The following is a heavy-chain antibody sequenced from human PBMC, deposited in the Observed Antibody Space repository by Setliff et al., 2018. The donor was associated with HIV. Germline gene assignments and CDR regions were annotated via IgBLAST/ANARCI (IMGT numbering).Heavy chain of an antibody. CDR2: INWNGGST. V-gene: IGHV3-20*04. CDR3: ARGISGWYAPLGY. Sequence: GGSLRLSCTASGFIFSNAWINWVRQAPGKGLAWVSGINWNGGSTGYADSVKGRFTISRDNAKNSLHLQMNSLRAEDTALYYCARGISGWYAPLGYWGQGTLVTVSS. CDR1: GFIFSNAW. D-gene: IGHD6-19*01. J-gene: IGHJ4*02.